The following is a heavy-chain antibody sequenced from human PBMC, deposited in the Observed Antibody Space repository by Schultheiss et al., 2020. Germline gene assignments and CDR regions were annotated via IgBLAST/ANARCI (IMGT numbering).Heavy chain of an antibody. D-gene: IGHD3-22*01. CDR3: ARDRHYYDSSGYYFPNF. J-gene: IGHJ4*02. CDR1: AFTFSNYW. CDR2: IKQDGSDK. Sequence: GGSLRLSCAASAFTFSNYWMNWVRQAPGKGLEWVANIKQDGSDKQYVDSVKGRFTISRDNAKNSLYLQMNSLRAEDTAVYYCARDRHYYDSSGYYFPNFWGQGTLVTVSS. V-gene: IGHV3-7*01.